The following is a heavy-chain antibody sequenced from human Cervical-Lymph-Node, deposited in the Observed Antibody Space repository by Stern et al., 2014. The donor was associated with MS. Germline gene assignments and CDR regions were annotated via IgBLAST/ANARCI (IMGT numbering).Heavy chain of an antibody. CDR1: GFTFSSYA. Sequence: VQLVESGGGVVQPGRSLRLSCAASGFTFSSYAMHWVRQAPGKGLEWVAVISYDGSNKYYADSVKGRFTISRDNSKNTLYLQMNSLRAEDTAVYYCARDGSPRKGAFDIWGQGTMVTVSS. J-gene: IGHJ3*02. D-gene: IGHD3-10*01. CDR2: ISYDGSNK. CDR3: ARDGSPRKGAFDI. V-gene: IGHV3-30*04.